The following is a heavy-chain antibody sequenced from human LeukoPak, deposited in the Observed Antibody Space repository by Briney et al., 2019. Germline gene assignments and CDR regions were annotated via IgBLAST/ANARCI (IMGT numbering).Heavy chain of an antibody. D-gene: IGHD6-19*01. CDR1: GYTFTSYG. CDR3: ARASYSSGWWISGDAFDI. Sequence: GASVKVSCKASGYTFTSYGISWVRQAPGQGLEWMGGIIPIFGTANYAQKFQSRVTITADKSTSTAYMELSSLRSEDTAVYYCARASYSSGWWISGDAFDIWGQGTMVTVSS. J-gene: IGHJ3*02. V-gene: IGHV1-69*06. CDR2: IIPIFGTA.